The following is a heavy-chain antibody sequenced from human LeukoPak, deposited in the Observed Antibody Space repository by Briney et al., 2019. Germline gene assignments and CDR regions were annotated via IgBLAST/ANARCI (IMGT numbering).Heavy chain of an antibody. D-gene: IGHD1-26*01. J-gene: IGHJ3*01. CDR1: GFTFDDYD. CDR2: INWNGDST. CDR3: AKLGYTESYSLPF. Sequence: GGSLRLSCTASGFTFDDYDMSWVRQAPGKGLEWVSGINWNGDSTGYADSVKGRFTISRDNAKNSLYLQMNSLRAEDTAVYYCAKLGYTESYSLPFWGQGTMVTVSS. V-gene: IGHV3-20*04.